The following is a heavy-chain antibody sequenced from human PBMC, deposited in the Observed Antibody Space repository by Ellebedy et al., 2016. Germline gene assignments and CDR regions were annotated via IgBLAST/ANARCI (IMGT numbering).Heavy chain of an antibody. CDR3: ARGAKSAFDI. CDR2: VHSSGRT. D-gene: IGHD1-26*01. V-gene: IGHV4-59*08. CDR1: GASLSGHF. Sequence: SETLSLTXTVSGASLSGHFWNWVRQPPGRGLEWIGYVHSSGRTYYSPSLKSRVTVSLDTARNQFSLKLTSVTAADTAVYYCARGAKSAFDIWGLGTMVAVSS. J-gene: IGHJ3*02.